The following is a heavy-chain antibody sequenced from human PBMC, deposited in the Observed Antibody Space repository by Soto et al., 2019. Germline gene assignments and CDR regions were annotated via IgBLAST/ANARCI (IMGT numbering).Heavy chain of an antibody. CDR2: INAGNGNT. CDR1: GYTFTSYA. Sequence: QVQLVQSGAEVKKPGASVKVSCKASGYTFTSYAMHWVRQAPGQRLEWMGWINAGNGNTKYSQKFQGRVTITRETSASTAYMELSSLRSEDTAVYYCARDLSEDIVATIPSGGIYSDYWGQGTLVTVSS. CDR3: ARDLSEDIVATIPSGGIYSDY. V-gene: IGHV1-3*01. D-gene: IGHD5-12*01. J-gene: IGHJ4*02.